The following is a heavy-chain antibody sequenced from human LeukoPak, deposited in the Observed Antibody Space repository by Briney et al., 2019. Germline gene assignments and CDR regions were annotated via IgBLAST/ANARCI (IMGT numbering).Heavy chain of an antibody. CDR3: AREATGATGYFDY. D-gene: IGHD1-26*01. J-gene: IGHJ4*02. CDR2: IPSSGSTI. CDR1: GFTFSTYE. V-gene: IGHV3-48*03. Sequence: PGGSLRFSCAASGFTFSTYEMNWVRQAPGKGLEWVSYIPSSGSTIYYVDSVKGRFTISRDNAKNSLYLQMNSLRVEDTAVYYCAREATGATGYFDYWGQGTLVTVSS.